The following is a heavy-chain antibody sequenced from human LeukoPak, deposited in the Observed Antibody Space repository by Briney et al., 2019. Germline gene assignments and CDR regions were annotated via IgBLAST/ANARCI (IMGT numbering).Heavy chain of an antibody. CDR3: ARHPRLMGATNWFDP. V-gene: IGHV3-66*02. J-gene: IGHJ5*02. Sequence: GGCLRLSCAASGFTVSNNYMSWVRQAPGKGLEWVSGIYIGGSTYYADSVKGRFTISRDNSKNTLYLQMNSLRTEDTAVYYCARHPRLMGATNWFDPWGQGTLVTVSS. CDR1: GFTVSNNY. D-gene: IGHD1-26*01. CDR2: IYIGGST.